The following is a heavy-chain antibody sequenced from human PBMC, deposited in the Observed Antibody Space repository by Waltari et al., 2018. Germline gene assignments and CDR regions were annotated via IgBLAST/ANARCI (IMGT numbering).Heavy chain of an antibody. V-gene: IGHV4-59*01. CDR1: GGSISSYY. CDR2: IYYSGST. Sequence: QVQLQESGPGLVKPSETLSLTCTVSGGSISSYYWSWIRQPPGKGLEWIGYIYYSGSTNYNPSLKSRVTISVDTSKNQFSLKLSSVTAADTAVYYCARSISPFDYWGQGTLVTVSS. CDR3: ARSISPFDY. J-gene: IGHJ4*02.